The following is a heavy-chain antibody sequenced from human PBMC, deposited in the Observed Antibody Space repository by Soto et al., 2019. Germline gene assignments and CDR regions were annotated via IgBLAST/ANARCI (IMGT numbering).Heavy chain of an antibody. CDR2: IYSSGRT. CDR1: GGAISSSGYY. J-gene: IGHJ4*02. D-gene: IGHD3-10*01. Sequence: VQLQESGPGLVKPSQTLSLTCTVSGGAISSSGYYWSWVRQHPGNRLAWIGYIYSSGRTYYNPSLKSRVTVREGPSEIPFSLKVSTVTAADTAVYYGAGLLDGAGSYILLWGQGTLVTVSS. CDR3: AGLLDGAGSYILL. V-gene: IGHV4-31*03.